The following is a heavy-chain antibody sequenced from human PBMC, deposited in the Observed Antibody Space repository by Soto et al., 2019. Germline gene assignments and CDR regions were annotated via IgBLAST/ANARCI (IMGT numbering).Heavy chain of an antibody. CDR3: ARARAAAGASGYYYGMDV. CDR1: GGSVSSGSYY. Sequence: SETLSLTCTVSGGSVSSGSYYWSWIRQPPGKGLEWIGYIYYSGSTNCNPSLKSRVTISVDTSKNQFSLKLSSVTAADTAVYYCARARAAAGASGYYYGMDVWGQGTTVTVSS. V-gene: IGHV4-61*01. CDR2: IYYSGST. D-gene: IGHD6-13*01. J-gene: IGHJ6*02.